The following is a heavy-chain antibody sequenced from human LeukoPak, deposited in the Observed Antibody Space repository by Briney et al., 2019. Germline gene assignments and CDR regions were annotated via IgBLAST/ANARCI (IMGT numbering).Heavy chain of an antibody. Sequence: PGGSLRLSCAASGFTFSSYSMNWVRQAPGKGLEWVSSISSSSSYIYYADSVKGRFTISRDNAKNSLYLQMNSLRAEDTAVYYCARYRGIVATGYYFDYWSQGTLVTVSS. CDR3: ARYRGIVATGYYFDY. CDR1: GFTFSSYS. V-gene: IGHV3-21*01. CDR2: ISSSSSYI. D-gene: IGHD5-12*01. J-gene: IGHJ4*02.